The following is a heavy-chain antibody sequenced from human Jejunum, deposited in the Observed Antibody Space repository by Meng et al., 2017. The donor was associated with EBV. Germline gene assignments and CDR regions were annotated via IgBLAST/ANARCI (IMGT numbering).Heavy chain of an antibody. CDR2: INPTGDST. Sequence: LVNSGAEVKRPGASVKVSCKVSGDTFTRYYMHWVRQAPGQGLEWMGIINPTGDSTTYAEKFQGRLTMTRDTSTTTAYMELSSLRSEDTAVYYCAGGMTIRQNWFDPWGQGTLVTVSS. CDR1: GDTFTRYY. J-gene: IGHJ5*02. D-gene: IGHD5-24*01. V-gene: IGHV1-46*01. CDR3: AGGMTIRQNWFDP.